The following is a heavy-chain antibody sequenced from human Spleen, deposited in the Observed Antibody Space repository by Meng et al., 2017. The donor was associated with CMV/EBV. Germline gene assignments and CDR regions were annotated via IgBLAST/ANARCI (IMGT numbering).Heavy chain of an antibody. J-gene: IGHJ4*02. Sequence: GESLKISCVASGFTFSNYAMSWVRQAPGKGLVWVSPISSDGSDTRYADSVKGRFVTSRDNAKNTLYLQMDSLRADDSAVYYCARGTNDWSGVDYWGQGSPVTVSS. CDR2: ISSDGSDT. CDR1: GFTFSNYA. V-gene: IGHV3-74*01. CDR3: ARGTNDWSGVDY. D-gene: IGHD3-9*01.